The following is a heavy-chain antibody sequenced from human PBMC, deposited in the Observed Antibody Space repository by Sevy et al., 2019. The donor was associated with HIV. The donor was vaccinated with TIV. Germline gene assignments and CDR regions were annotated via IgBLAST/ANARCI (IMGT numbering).Heavy chain of an antibody. CDR2: IKNENEGGTT. D-gene: IGHD1-7*01. Sequence: GGSLRLSCAASGFPFSDAWMNWVRQAPGKGLEWVGLIKNENEGGTTDYAAPVKGRFTISRADSKNTLFLQMSSLKTADTAIYDGTTDRGSGTTWVRAFDLWGQGTMVTVSS. V-gene: IGHV3-15*01. J-gene: IGHJ3*01. CDR3: TTDRGSGTTWVRAFDL. CDR1: GFPFSDAW.